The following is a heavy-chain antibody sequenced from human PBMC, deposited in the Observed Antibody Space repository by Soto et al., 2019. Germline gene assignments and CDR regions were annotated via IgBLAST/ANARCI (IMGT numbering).Heavy chain of an antibody. D-gene: IGHD2-21*02. Sequence: LRLSCAASGFTFSSYEMNWVRQAPGKGLEWVSYISSSGSTIYYADSVKGRFTISRDNAKNSLYLQMNSLRAEDTAVYYCAREGVVTATRDDAFDIWGQGTMVTVSS. J-gene: IGHJ3*02. CDR3: AREGVVTATRDDAFDI. V-gene: IGHV3-48*03. CDR1: GFTFSSYE. CDR2: ISSSGSTI.